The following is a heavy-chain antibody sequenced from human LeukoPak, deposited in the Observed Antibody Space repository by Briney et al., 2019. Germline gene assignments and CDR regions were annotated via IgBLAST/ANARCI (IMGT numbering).Heavy chain of an antibody. CDR3: ARLNYYDSSGYYSPADY. J-gene: IGHJ4*02. Sequence: ASVKVSCKASGYTFTIYDINWVRQATGQGREWMGWMNPNSGNTGYAQKFQGRVTMTRNTSISTAYMELSSLRSEDTAVYYCARLNYYDSSGYYSPADYWGQGTLVTVSS. CDR1: GYTFTIYD. V-gene: IGHV1-8*01. D-gene: IGHD3-22*01. CDR2: MNPNSGNT.